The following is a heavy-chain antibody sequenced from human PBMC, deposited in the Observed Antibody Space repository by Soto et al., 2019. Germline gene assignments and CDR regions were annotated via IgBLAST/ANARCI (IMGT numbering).Heavy chain of an antibody. J-gene: IGHJ4*02. CDR1: GGSFSGYY. V-gene: IGHV4-34*01. CDR3: ERGVRLTVTRGLDY. CDR2: INHSGST. D-gene: IGHD4-17*01. Sequence: QVQLQQWGAGLLKPSETLSLTCAVYGGSFSGYYWSWIRQPPGKGLEWIGEINHSGSTNYNPSLKSRVTISVDTSKNQFSLKLSSVTAADTAVYYCERGVRLTVTRGLDYWGQGTLVTVSS.